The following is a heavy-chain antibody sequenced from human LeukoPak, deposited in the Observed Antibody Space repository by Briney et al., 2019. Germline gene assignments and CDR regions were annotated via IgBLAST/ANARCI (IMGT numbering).Heavy chain of an antibody. CDR1: GGSISSSSYY. CDR3: ARASTGIAAAGAPDHDAFDI. D-gene: IGHD6-25*01. Sequence: PSETLSLTCTVSGGSISSSSYYWGWIRQPPGTGLEWIGSIYYSGSTYYNPSLKSRVTISVDTSKNQFSLKLSSVTAADTAVYYCARASTGIAAAGAPDHDAFDIWGQGAMVTVSS. J-gene: IGHJ3*02. V-gene: IGHV4-39*01. CDR2: IYYSGST.